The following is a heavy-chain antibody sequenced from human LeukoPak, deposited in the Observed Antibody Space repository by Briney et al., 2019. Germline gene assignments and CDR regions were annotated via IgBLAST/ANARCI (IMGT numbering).Heavy chain of an antibody. CDR1: GGSFSSYS. CDR3: ARGYYPPRWYFDL. J-gene: IGHJ2*01. Sequence: PSETLSLTCALYGGSFSSYSWSWTWIRQTPEKGLEWIGEIIEKGNANHNPSLKSRDTIDLDTSKNQFSLKLTSMTAADTAMYYCARGYYPPRWYFDLWGRGTLVTVSS. D-gene: IGHD3-10*01. CDR2: IIEKGNA. V-gene: IGHV4-34*01.